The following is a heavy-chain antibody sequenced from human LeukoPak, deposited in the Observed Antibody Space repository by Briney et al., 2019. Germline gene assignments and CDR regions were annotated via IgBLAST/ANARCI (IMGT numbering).Heavy chain of an antibody. J-gene: IGHJ5*02. CDR1: GYTFSSYW. V-gene: IGHV3-7*01. CDR3: ARDDRGNWFDP. D-gene: IGHD3-10*01. CDR2: IKQDGSEK. Sequence: GGSLRLSCAASGYTFSSYWMSWVRQAPGKGLEWVANIKQDGSEKYYVDSVKGRFTISRDNAKNSLYLQMNSLRAEDTAVYYCARDDRGNWFDPWGQGTLVTVSS.